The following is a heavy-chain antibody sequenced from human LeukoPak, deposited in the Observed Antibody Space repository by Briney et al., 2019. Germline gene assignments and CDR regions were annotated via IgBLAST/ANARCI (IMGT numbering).Heavy chain of an antibody. J-gene: IGHJ5*02. CDR1: GYRFTDYW. Sequence: SGESLKISCKGSGYRFTDYWIGWVRQMPGKGLEWMGIIWPGDSNTRYSPSFQGQVTISADRSISTAYLQWNSLKASDTAMYYCARHVTTVTTSWFDPWGQGTLVTVSS. CDR2: IWPGDSNT. D-gene: IGHD4-11*01. CDR3: ARHVTTVTTSWFDP. V-gene: IGHV5-51*01.